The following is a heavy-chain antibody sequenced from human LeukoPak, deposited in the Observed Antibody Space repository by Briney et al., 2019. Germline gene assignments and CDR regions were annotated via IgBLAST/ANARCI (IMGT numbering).Heavy chain of an antibody. D-gene: IGHD1-20*01. V-gene: IGHV3-74*01. CDR3: ARAGSNWHVDY. J-gene: IGHJ4*02. CDR2: INHDGSFT. CDR1: GFTFSGYW. Sequence: GGSLRLSCAASGFTFSGYWMHWGRQAPGKGLVWVSVINHDGSFTNYADSVKGRFTISRDNAKNTLYLQVNSLRAEDTGVYYCARAGSNWHVDYWGQGTLVTVSS.